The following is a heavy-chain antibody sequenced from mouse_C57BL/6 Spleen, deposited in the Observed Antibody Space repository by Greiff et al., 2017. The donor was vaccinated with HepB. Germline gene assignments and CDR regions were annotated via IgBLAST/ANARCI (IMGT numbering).Heavy chain of an antibody. J-gene: IGHJ4*01. Sequence: QVHVKQPGTELVKPGASVKLSCKASGYTFTSYWMHWVKQRPGQGLEWIGNINPSNGGTNYNEKFKSKATLTVDKSSSTAYMQLSSLTSEDSAVYYCARSPYYSKHYAMDYWGQGTSVTVSS. D-gene: IGHD2-5*01. CDR3: ARSPYYSKHYAMDY. CDR1: GYTFTSYW. V-gene: IGHV1-53*01. CDR2: INPSNGGT.